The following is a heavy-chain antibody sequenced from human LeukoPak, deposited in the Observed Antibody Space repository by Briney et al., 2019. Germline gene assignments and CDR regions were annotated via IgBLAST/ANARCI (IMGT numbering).Heavy chain of an antibody. J-gene: IGHJ4*02. Sequence: ASVKVSCKASGYTFTGYYMHWVRQAPGQGLEWMGRINPNSGGTNYAQKFQGRVTMTRGTSISTAYMELSRLRSDDTAVYYCARDLAVKREVDYWGQGTLVTVSS. D-gene: IGHD1-26*01. V-gene: IGHV1-2*06. CDR1: GYTFTGYY. CDR3: ARDLAVKREVDY. CDR2: INPNSGGT.